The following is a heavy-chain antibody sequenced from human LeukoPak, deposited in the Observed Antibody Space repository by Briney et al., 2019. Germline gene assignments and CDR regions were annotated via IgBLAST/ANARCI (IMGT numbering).Heavy chain of an antibody. V-gene: IGHV3-74*01. D-gene: IGHD3-22*01. CDR3: AKDLVRGYYDSSGYVFDY. CDR2: INSDGSNT. Sequence: GGSLRLSCAASGFTFSGYWMYWVRQNSGKGLVWVSGINSDGSNTRYADSVKGRFTISRDNAKNSLYLQMNSLRAEDTALYYCAKDLVRGYYDSSGYVFDYWGQGTLVTVSS. J-gene: IGHJ4*02. CDR1: GFTFSGYW.